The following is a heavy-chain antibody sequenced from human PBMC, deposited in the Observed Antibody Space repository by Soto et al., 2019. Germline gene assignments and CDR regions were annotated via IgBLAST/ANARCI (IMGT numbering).Heavy chain of an antibody. CDR1: GFTFTSYD. Sequence: GVSVKVSCKASGFTFTSYDMHWVRQAPGQGLEWMGIINPSGGSTSYAQKFQGRVTMTRDTSTSTVYMELSSLRSEDTAVYYCARGYYYDSSGYYLDYWGQGTLVTVSS. D-gene: IGHD3-22*01. CDR2: INPSGGST. J-gene: IGHJ4*02. CDR3: ARGYYYDSSGYYLDY. V-gene: IGHV1-46*01.